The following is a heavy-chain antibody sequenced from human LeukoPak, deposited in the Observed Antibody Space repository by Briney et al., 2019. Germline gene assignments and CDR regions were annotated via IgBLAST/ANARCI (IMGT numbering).Heavy chain of an antibody. J-gene: IGHJ4*02. V-gene: IGHV1-69*05. Sequence: ASVKVSCKASGGTFSSYAISWVRQAPGQGLEWMGRIIPIFGTANYAQKFQGRVTITTDESTSTAYMELSSLRSEDTAVYYCARGYYDSSGYLIDYWGQGTLVTVSS. D-gene: IGHD3-22*01. CDR3: ARGYYDSSGYLIDY. CDR1: GGTFSSYA. CDR2: IIPIFGTA.